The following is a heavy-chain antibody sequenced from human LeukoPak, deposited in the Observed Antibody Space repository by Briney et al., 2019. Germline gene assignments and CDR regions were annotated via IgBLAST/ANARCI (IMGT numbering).Heavy chain of an antibody. CDR3: ARDSTYCSGGSCPLLGY. V-gene: IGHV3-21*01. J-gene: IGHJ4*02. CDR2: ISSSSSYI. CDR1: GFTFSSYS. Sequence: PGGSLRLSCAASGFTFSSYSMNWVRQAPGKGLEWVSSISSSSSYIYYADSVKGRFTISRDNAKNSLYLQMNSLRAEDTAVYYCARDSTYCSGGSCPLLGYWGQGTLVTVSS. D-gene: IGHD2-15*01.